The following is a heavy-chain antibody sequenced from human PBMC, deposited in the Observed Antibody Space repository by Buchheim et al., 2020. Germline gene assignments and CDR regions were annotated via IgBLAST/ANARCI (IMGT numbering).Heavy chain of an antibody. D-gene: IGHD1-26*01. CDR3: AHRLSGSYYLGY. Sequence: QITLQESGPTLVKPTQTLTLTCTFSGFSLSTSGVGVGWIRQPPGKALEWLAFIYWVDDTRYSPSLKSRLTITKDTSKNKVFLTMTNMDPVDTATFYCAHRLSGSYYLGYWGQGTL. V-gene: IGHV2-5*02. CDR1: GFSLSTSGVG. J-gene: IGHJ4*02. CDR2: IYWVDDT.